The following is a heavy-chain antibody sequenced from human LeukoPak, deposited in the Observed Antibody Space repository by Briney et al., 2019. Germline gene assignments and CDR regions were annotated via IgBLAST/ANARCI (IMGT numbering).Heavy chain of an antibody. Sequence: PSETLSLTCTVSGGSISIYYWSWIRQPAGKGLEWIGRIFTSGITNYDPSLKSRVTMSVDTSKNQFSLNLSSVTAADTAVYYCARESSGNYYNPLGYMDVWGKGTTVTVSS. J-gene: IGHJ6*03. CDR1: GGSISIYY. CDR2: IFTSGIT. V-gene: IGHV4-4*07. D-gene: IGHD3-10*01. CDR3: ARESSGNYYNPLGYMDV.